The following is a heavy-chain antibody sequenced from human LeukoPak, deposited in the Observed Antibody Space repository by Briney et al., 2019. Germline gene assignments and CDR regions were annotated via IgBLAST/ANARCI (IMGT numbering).Heavy chain of an antibody. CDR3: ARPQVLSDDIYNF. D-gene: IGHD3-10*01. V-gene: IGHV3-7*01. CDR2: IKEDGSET. J-gene: IGHJ3*01. CDR1: GFTFSNAW. Sequence: GGSLRLSCAASGFTFSNAWMSWVRQAPGKGLEWVAKIKEDGSETDYVDSVKGRFTISRDNAKNTLFLQMSSLRAEDTAVYYCARPQVLSDDIYNFWGQGTMVTVSS.